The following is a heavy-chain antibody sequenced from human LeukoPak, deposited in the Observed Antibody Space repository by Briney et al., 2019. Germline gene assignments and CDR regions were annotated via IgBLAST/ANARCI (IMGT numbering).Heavy chain of an antibody. J-gene: IGHJ6*02. CDR2: ISSSGSTI. CDR1: GFTFSSYK. V-gene: IGHV3-48*03. CDR3: ARFNTHLFGVVMIGRGYGMDV. Sequence: PGGPLSLSCAASGFTFSSYKMNWVRQAPGKGLERVSYISSSGSTIYYADSVKGRFTTSRDNAKNSLYLQMNSLRAEDTAVYYCARFNTHLFGVVMIGRGYGMDVWGQGTTVTVSS. D-gene: IGHD3-3*01.